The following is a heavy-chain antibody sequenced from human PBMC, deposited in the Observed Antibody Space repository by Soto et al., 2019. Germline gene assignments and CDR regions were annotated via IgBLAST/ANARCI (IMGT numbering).Heavy chain of an antibody. Sequence: SETLSLTCTVSGGSISSYYWSWIRQPPGKGLEWIGYIYYSGSTNYNPSLKSRVTISVDTSKNQFSLKLSSVTAADTAVYYCARNGDNWFDPWGQGTLVTVSS. J-gene: IGHJ5*02. CDR1: GGSISSYY. V-gene: IGHV4-59*08. CDR2: IYYSGST. CDR3: ARNGDNWFDP.